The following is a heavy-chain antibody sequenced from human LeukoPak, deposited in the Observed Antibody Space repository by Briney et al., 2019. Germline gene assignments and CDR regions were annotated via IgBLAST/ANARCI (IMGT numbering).Heavy chain of an antibody. CDR3: VKKVAGVAWFDS. V-gene: IGHV4-28*01. J-gene: IGHJ5*01. Sequence: TSDTLSLTCAVSAYSISSSNWWAWIRQPPGKGLEWIGYIYYSGSTYYNPSLKSRVTMSVDTSKNQFSLKLSSVTAVDTAVYYCVKKVAGVAWFDSWGQGTLVTVSS. D-gene: IGHD7-27*01. CDR2: IYYSGST. CDR1: AYSISSSNW.